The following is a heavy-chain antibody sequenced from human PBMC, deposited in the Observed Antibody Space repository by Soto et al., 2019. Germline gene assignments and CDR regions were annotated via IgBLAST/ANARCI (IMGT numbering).Heavy chain of an antibody. V-gene: IGHV3-53*01. CDR2: IYSGGST. Sequence: EVQLVESGGGLIQPGGSLRLSCAASGFTFSSNDMNWVRQAPGKGLEWVSLIYSGGSTYYADSVKGRFTISRDNSKNTWYLQMSILRAEDTAVYYCATRPLLPGAPWGQGTMVTVSS. CDR3: ATRPLLPGAP. CDR1: GFTFSSND. D-gene: IGHD3-22*01. J-gene: IGHJ3*01.